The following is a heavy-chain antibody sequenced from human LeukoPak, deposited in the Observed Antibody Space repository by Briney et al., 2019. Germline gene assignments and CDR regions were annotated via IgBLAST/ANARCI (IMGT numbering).Heavy chain of an antibody. Sequence: GGSLRLSCAGSGFTFSSYWMTWVRQAPGKGLEWVANTNQDEGEKYYVDSVKGRFTISRDNAKSSLFLQMNSLRAEDTAVYYCAKSGPLLWFGELSTLDYWGQGTLVTVSS. J-gene: IGHJ4*02. D-gene: IGHD3-10*01. CDR1: GFTFSSYW. CDR3: AKSGPLLWFGELSTLDY. V-gene: IGHV3-7*03. CDR2: TNQDEGEK.